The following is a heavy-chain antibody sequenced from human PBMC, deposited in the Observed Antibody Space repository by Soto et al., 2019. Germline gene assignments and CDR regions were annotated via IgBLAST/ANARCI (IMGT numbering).Heavy chain of an antibody. CDR1: GGSISSYY. CDR3: TTDTFLHLKEWGLRRYYYYYGMDV. V-gene: IGHV4-59*01. J-gene: IGHJ6*02. D-gene: IGHD5-12*01. CDR2: IYYSGST. Sequence: PSETLSLTCTVSGGSISSYYWSWIRQPPGKGLEWIGYIYYSGSTNYNPSLKSRVTISVDTSKNQFSLKLSSVTAADTAVYYCTTDTFLHLKEWGLRRYYYYYGMDVWGQGTTVTVSS.